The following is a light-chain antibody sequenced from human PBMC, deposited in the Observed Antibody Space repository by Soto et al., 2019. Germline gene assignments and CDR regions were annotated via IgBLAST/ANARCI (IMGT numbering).Light chain of an antibody. V-gene: IGLV1-40*01. Sequence: QSALTQPPSVSGAPGQTVIISCSGSSSNLGAPYDVNWFRQLPGTVPRLLIYGNNNRPSGVPDRFSGSKSGTSASLAITGLQAEDEADYYCSSYTNINTGACVFGTGTKVTVL. CDR1: SSNLGAPYD. J-gene: IGLJ1*01. CDR2: GNN. CDR3: SSYTNINTGACV.